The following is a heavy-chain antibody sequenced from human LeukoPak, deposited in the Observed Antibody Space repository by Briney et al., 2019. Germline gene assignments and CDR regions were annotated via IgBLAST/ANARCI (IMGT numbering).Heavy chain of an antibody. V-gene: IGHV1-69*13. CDR2: IIPIFGTA. CDR1: GGTFSSYA. D-gene: IGHD2-15*01. CDR3: ARVPSGYCSGGSCYYYGMDV. Sequence: GASVKVSCKASGGTFSSYAISWVRQAPGQGLEWMGGIIPIFGTANYAQKFQGRVTITADESTSTAYMELSSLRSEDTAVYYCARVPSGYCSGGSCYYYGMDVWGQGTTVTVSS. J-gene: IGHJ6*02.